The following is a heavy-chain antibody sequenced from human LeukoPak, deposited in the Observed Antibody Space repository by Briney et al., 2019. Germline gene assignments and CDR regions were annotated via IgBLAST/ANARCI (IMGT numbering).Heavy chain of an antibody. CDR1: GFTFSDYY. Sequence: GGSLRLSCAASGFTFSDYYMSWIRQAPGKGLEWVSYISSSGSTIYYADSVKGRFTISRDNAKNSLYLQMNSLRAEDTAVYYCARAYCSSTSCYANDYWGQGTLVTVSS. J-gene: IGHJ4*02. D-gene: IGHD2-2*01. CDR3: ARAYCSSTSCYANDY. CDR2: ISSSGSTI. V-gene: IGHV3-11*01.